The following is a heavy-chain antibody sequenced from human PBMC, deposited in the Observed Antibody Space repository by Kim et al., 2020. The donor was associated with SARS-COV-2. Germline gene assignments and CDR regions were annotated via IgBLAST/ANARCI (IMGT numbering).Heavy chain of an antibody. V-gene: IGHV3-23*01. D-gene: IGHD3-10*01. Sequence: ADHVKGRFTISRDNSKNTLYLQMNSLRAEDTAVYYCAKDRYGSGSYYDYWGQGTLVTVSS. J-gene: IGHJ4*02. CDR3: AKDRYGSGSYYDY.